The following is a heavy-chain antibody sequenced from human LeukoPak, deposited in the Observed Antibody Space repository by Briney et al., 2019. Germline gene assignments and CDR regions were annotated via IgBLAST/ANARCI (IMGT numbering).Heavy chain of an antibody. Sequence: ASVKVSCKASGYTFIVYYMHWVRQAPGQGLEWMGRINPNSGGTNYAQKFQGRVTMTRDTSISTAYMELNRLTPDDTAVYYCASLSAYYYDSSGQTSFDYWGQGTLVTVSS. J-gene: IGHJ4*02. CDR1: GYTFIVYY. CDR3: ASLSAYYYDSSGQTSFDY. V-gene: IGHV1-2*06. CDR2: INPNSGGT. D-gene: IGHD3-22*01.